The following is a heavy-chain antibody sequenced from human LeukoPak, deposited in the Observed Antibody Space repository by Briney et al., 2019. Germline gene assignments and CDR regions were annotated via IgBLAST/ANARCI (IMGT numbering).Heavy chain of an antibody. CDR2: ISSSSSYI. J-gene: IGHJ4*02. V-gene: IGHV3-21*01. Sequence: PGGSLRLSCAASGFTFSSYAMSWVRQAPGKGLEWVSSISSSSSYIYYADSVKGRFTISRDNAKNSLYLQMNSLRAEDTAVYYCARDVTMVRGVTDYWGQGTLVTVSS. CDR3: ARDVTMVRGVTDY. CDR1: GFTFSSYA. D-gene: IGHD3-10*01.